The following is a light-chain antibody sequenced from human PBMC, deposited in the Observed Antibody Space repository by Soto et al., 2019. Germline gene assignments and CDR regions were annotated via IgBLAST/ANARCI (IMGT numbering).Light chain of an antibody. Sequence: VVLTQSPATLSVSPRERATLSCRASENINTYLAWYQQKPGQAPKLLIYDASNRATGIPARFSASGSGTDFTLTISSLEPEDFAVYYCQHRNNWPLTFGGGTTVEIK. CDR2: DAS. CDR1: ENINTY. J-gene: IGKJ4*01. V-gene: IGKV3-11*01. CDR3: QHRNNWPLT.